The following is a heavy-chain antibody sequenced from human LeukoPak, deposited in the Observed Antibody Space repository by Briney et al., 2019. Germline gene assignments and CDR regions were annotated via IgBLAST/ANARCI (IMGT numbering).Heavy chain of an antibody. V-gene: IGHV4-30-4*01. CDR1: GGSVSRGDYY. Sequence: SQTLSLTCTVSGGSVSRGDYYWTWIRQPPGKGLEWIGHIYYSGNTYYDPSLKSRLTISVATSKTQFYLTVSSVTAADTAVYFCARHPRYISGSIDYWGQGTLVTVSS. D-gene: IGHD3-22*01. CDR2: IYYSGNT. CDR3: ARHPRYISGSIDY. J-gene: IGHJ4*02.